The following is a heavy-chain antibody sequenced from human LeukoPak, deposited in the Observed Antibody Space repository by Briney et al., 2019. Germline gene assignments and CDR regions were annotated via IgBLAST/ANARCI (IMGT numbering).Heavy chain of an antibody. D-gene: IGHD2-2*01. CDR1: GGSFSGYY. Sequence: PSETLSLTCAVYGGSFSGYYWSWIRQPPGKGLEWIGEINHSGSTNYNPSLKSRVTISVDTSKNQFSLKLSSVTAADTAVYYCERGGEIVVVPAAIWFDPWGQGTLVTVSS. CDR2: INHSGST. CDR3: ERGGEIVVVPAAIWFDP. J-gene: IGHJ5*02. V-gene: IGHV4-34*01.